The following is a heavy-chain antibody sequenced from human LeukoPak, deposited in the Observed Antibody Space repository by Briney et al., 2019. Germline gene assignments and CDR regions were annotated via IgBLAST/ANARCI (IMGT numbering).Heavy chain of an antibody. Sequence: PSQTLSLTCTVSGGSISSGSYYWRSIRQPPGKWLEWIGEINHSGSTNYNPSLKSRVTISVDTSKNQFSLKLSSVAAADTAVYYCAREHGIAAAGSFDAWGQGTLVTVSS. J-gene: IGHJ5*02. CDR1: GGSISSGSYY. D-gene: IGHD6-13*01. V-gene: IGHV4-39*07. CDR3: AREHGIAAAGSFDA. CDR2: INHSGST.